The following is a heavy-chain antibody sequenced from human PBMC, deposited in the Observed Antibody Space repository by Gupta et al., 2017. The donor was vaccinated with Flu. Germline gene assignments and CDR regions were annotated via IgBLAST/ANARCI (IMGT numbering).Heavy chain of an antibody. CDR3: ARDRMTTVVKVGSGGMDV. Sequence: QVQLVQSGAEVKKPGSSVKVSCKASGITFRKNVISWVRQAPGQGLEWMGGIIPPFGTTNYAQKFQGRVTIIAEESTSTAYMELRSLRSEDTAVYFCARDRMTTVVKVGSGGMDVWGQGTTVTVSS. V-gene: IGHV1-69*01. J-gene: IGHJ6*02. CDR1: GITFRKNV. CDR2: IIPPFGTT. D-gene: IGHD4-23*01.